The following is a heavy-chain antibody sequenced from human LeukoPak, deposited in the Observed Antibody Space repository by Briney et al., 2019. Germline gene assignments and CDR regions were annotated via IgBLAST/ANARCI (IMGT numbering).Heavy chain of an antibody. D-gene: IGHD7-27*01. V-gene: IGHV3-30-3*01. CDR1: GCTFSSYA. Sequence: GGSLRLSCAASGCTFSSYAMHWVRQAPGKGLEWVAVIAYDGSNKYYADSVKGRFTISRDNSKNTLYLQMNSLRAEDTAVYYCAREESYWGSGCYYYMDTWGKGAAVTVSS. CDR2: IAYDGSNK. J-gene: IGHJ6*03. CDR3: AREESYWGSGCYYYMDT.